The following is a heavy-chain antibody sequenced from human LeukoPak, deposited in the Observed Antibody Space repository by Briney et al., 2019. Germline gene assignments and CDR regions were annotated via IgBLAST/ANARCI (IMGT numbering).Heavy chain of an antibody. J-gene: IGHJ5*02. CDR3: ARDGPTYYYGSGSPRWFDP. D-gene: IGHD3-10*01. V-gene: IGHV4-4*07. Sequence: PSDTLSLTCTVSGGSISSYYWSWIRQPAGKGLEWIGRIYTSGSTNYNPSLKSRVTMSVDTPKNQFSLKLSSVTAADTAVYYCARDGPTYYYGSGSPRWFDPWGQGTLVTVSS. CDR1: GGSISSYY. CDR2: IYTSGST.